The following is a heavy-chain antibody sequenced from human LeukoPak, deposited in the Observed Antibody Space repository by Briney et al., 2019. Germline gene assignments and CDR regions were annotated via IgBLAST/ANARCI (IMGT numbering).Heavy chain of an antibody. CDR1: GFTFSSYW. CDR2: ISGDGSTT. Sequence: GGSLRLSCAASGFTFSSYWMHWVRQAPGMGLVWVSRISGDGSTTSYADSVKGRFTISRDNAKNTLYLQMNILRTEDTAVSSYARLYFLTGNYYYFNFWGQGTLVTVSS. V-gene: IGHV3-74*01. D-gene: IGHD3/OR15-3a*01. J-gene: IGHJ4*02. CDR3: ARLYFLTGNYYYFNF.